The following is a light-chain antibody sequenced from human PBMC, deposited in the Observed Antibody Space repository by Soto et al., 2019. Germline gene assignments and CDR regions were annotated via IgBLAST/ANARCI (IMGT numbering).Light chain of an antibody. V-gene: IGLV2-14*01. CDR1: RSDVGAYNY. Sequence: QSALTQPASVSGSPGQSIAISCTGTRSDVGAYNYVSWYQQHPGKAPKLMISEVTNRPSGVSDRFSGSKSGNTASLAISGLRSEDEADYYCAAWDDSLSGVFGGGTKLTVL. J-gene: IGLJ2*01. CDR2: EVT. CDR3: AAWDDSLSGV.